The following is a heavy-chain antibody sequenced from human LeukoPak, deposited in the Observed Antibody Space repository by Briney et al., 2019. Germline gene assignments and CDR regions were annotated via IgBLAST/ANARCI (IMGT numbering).Heavy chain of an antibody. CDR3: ARDRKPTYYYDSSGYYLLDY. J-gene: IGHJ4*02. CDR1: GYTFTGYY. V-gene: IGHV1-2*02. Sequence: GASVKVSCKASGYTFTGYYMHWVRQAPGQGLEWMGWINPNSGGINYAQKFQGRVTMTRDTSISTAYMELSRLRSDDTAVYYCARDRKPTYYYDSSGYYLLDYWGQGTLVTVSS. CDR2: INPNSGGI. D-gene: IGHD3-22*01.